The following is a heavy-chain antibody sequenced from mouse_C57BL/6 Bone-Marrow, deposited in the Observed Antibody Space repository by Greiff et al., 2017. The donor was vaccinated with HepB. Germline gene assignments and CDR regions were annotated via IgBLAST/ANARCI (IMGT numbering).Heavy chain of an antibody. CDR3: ARSVLWP. CDR1: GYTFTSYW. J-gene: IGHJ2*01. V-gene: IGHV1-55*01. Sequence: VKLQESGAELVKPGASVKMSCKASGYTFTSYWITWVKQRPGQGLEWIGDIYPGSGSTNYNEKFKSKATLTVDTSSSTAYMQLSSLTSEDSAVYYCARSVLWPWGQGTTLTVSS. CDR2: IYPGSGST. D-gene: IGHD1-1*02.